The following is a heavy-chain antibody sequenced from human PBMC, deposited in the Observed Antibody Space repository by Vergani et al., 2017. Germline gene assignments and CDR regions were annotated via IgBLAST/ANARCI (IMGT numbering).Heavy chain of an antibody. Sequence: QVQLVQSGAEVKKPGSSVKVSCKASGATFRSNTISWVRQVPGQGLEWMGRIIPVLGKTKYAQEFQGRLTITADTSTSTAYMELTSLRSQETAVYYCARDPRGYGGDPEDYYYGMDVWGQGTTVTVSS. J-gene: IGHJ6*02. CDR3: ARDPRGYGGDPEDYYYGMDV. CDR2: IIPVLGKT. CDR1: GATFRSNT. V-gene: IGHV1-69*08. D-gene: IGHD2-21*02.